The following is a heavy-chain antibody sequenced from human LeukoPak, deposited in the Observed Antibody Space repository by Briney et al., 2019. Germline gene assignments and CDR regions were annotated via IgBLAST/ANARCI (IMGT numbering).Heavy chain of an antibody. CDR1: GGSISSYY. D-gene: IGHD1-26*01. Sequence: SQTLSLTCTVPGGSISSYYWSWIREPPGHGLEWFGYIYYSRSTNYNPSLKSRVTISVDTSKNQFSLKVRSVTAADTAVYYCAAQGGATDYWGQGALLTASS. CDR3: AAQGGATDY. V-gene: IGHV4-59*08. CDR2: IYYSRST. J-gene: IGHJ4*02.